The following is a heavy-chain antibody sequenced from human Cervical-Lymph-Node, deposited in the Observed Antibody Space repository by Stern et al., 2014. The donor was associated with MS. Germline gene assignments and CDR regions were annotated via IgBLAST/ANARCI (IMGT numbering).Heavy chain of an antibody. CDR1: GGSISSYS. J-gene: IGHJ5*02. CDR3: ARGATQAFDP. CDR2: IYYSGTT. Sequence: QVQLQESGPGLVKPSETLSLTCTASGGSISSYSWSWIRQPPGQGLEWIGYIYYSGTTNYNPSLKSRVTISVDTSKNQFSLKLSSVTAADTAVYYCARGATQAFDPWGQGTLVTVSS. V-gene: IGHV4-59*01.